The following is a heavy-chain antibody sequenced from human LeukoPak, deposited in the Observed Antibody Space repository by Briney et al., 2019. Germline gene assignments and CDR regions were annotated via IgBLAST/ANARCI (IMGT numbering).Heavy chain of an antibody. CDR1: GYSFTNFW. V-gene: IGHV5-51*01. CDR3: ARSYFFDY. Sequence: GESLKISCKGSGYSFTNFWIGWVRQMPGKGLEWMGIIYPGDSDTKYSPSFQGQVTISADKSINTAYLQWSCLKASDSAMYYCARSYFFDYWGQGTLVTVSS. J-gene: IGHJ4*02. CDR2: IYPGDSDT.